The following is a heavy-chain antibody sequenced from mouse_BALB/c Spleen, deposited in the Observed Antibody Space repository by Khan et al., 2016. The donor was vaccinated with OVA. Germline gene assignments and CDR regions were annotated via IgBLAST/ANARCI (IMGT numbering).Heavy chain of an antibody. V-gene: IGHV3-2*02. CDR1: GYSITSDFA. CDR2: ISFSGST. CDR3: TRSVYYAYAYAMDY. J-gene: IGHJ4*01. D-gene: IGHD2-2*01. Sequence: EVQLQESGPGLVKPSQSLSLTCTVTGYSITSDFAWNWVRQFPGNKLEWMGYISFSGSTSYDPSLKSRLSITRDTSKHQFFLQLSSVTTEDTATYYCTRSVYYAYAYAMDYWGQGTSVTVSS.